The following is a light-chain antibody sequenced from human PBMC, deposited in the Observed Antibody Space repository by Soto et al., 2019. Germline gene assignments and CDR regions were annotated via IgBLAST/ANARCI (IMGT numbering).Light chain of an antibody. V-gene: IGKV3-11*01. CDR2: DAS. CDR3: QQRGDWPRT. J-gene: IGKJ1*01. Sequence: EIVLTQSPATLSLSPGERATLSCRASQTFSNNLAWYQQKPGQAPRLLIYDASTRATGIPARFSGGGSGTDFTLTISSLEPEDFAVYYCQQRGDWPRTFGQGTKVEI. CDR1: QTFSNN.